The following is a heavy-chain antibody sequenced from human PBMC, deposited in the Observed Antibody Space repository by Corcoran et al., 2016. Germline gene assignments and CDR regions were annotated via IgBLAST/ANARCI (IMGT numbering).Heavy chain of an antibody. V-gene: IGHV4-34*02. CDR3: ARGGEGRRWFDP. J-gene: IGHJ5*02. CDR1: GESLSGYY. Sequence: QVQLQQWGAGLLKPSETLSLTCAVYGESLSGYYWSWIRQPPGKGLEWIGEINHSGTTKYNPSLKSRVTISVDTSKSQFSLKLTSMTAADTAVYYCARGGEGRRWFDPWGQGILVTVSS. D-gene: IGHD3-10*01. CDR2: INHSGTT.